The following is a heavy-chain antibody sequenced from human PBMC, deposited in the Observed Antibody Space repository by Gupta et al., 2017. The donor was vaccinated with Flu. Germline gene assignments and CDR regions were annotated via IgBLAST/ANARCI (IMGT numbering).Heavy chain of an antibody. J-gene: IGHJ3*02. Sequence: GKGLEWVGRIKSKTDGGTTDYAAPVKGRLTSSRDDSKNTLYLQMNSLNTEDTAVYYCTTPGLYCSSTSCYPSSSYDAFDIWGQGTMVTVSS. CDR3: TTPGLYCSSTSCYPSSSYDAFDI. D-gene: IGHD2-2*01. CDR2: IKSKTDGGTT. V-gene: IGHV3-15*01.